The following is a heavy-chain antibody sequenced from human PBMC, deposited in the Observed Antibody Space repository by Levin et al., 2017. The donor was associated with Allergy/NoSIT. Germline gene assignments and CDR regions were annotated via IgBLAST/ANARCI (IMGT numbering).Heavy chain of an antibody. Sequence: SQTLSLTCTVSGGSISPSSWTWIRPSPGKGLDWIGYIRYSGTTSYNPSLEGRLTISLDTSKSQFSLRLSSVTDADTAMYYCARGHFDTRGYSNALEYWGQGILVTVSS. D-gene: IGHD3-22*01. CDR1: GGSISPSS. J-gene: IGHJ4*02. CDR2: IRYSGTT. CDR3: ARGHFDTRGYSNALEY. V-gene: IGHV4-59*03.